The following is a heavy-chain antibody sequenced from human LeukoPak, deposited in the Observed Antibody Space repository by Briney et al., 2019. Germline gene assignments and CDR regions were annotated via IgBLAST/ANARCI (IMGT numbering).Heavy chain of an antibody. V-gene: IGHV4-59*01. D-gene: IGHD6-13*01. CDR2: IYYSGST. CDR3: AREAIAAAGP. J-gene: IGHJ5*02. Sequence: SETLSLTCTVSGGSISSYYWSWIRQPPGKGLEWIGYIYYSGSTNYSPSLKSRVTISVDTSKNQFSLKLSSVTAADTAVYYCAREAIAAAGPWGQGTLVTVSS. CDR1: GGSISSYY.